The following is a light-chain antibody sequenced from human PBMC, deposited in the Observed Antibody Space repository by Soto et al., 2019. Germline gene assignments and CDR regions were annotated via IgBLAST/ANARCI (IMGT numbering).Light chain of an antibody. CDR1: SSDVGGYDY. Sequence: QSVLTQPRSVSGSPGQSVTISCSGTSSDVGGYDYVSWYQQHPGKAPKLVIYDVTKRPSGVPDRFSGSKSGNTASLTISGLQAEDEADYYCCSYAGTYTNYGFGTGTKVTVL. CDR3: CSYAGTYTNYG. J-gene: IGLJ1*01. V-gene: IGLV2-11*01. CDR2: DVT.